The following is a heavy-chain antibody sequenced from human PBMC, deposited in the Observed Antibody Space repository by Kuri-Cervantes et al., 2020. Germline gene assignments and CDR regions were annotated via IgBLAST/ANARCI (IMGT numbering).Heavy chain of an antibody. V-gene: IGHV1-2*04. CDR1: GYTFTGYY. D-gene: IGHD6-19*01. Sequence: ASVKVSCKASGYTFTGYYMHWVRQAPGQGLEWMGWINPNSGGTNYAQKFQGWVTMTRDTSISTAYMELSRLRSGDTAVYYCARVGWSDPNYYYYGMDVWGQGTAVTVSS. J-gene: IGHJ6*02. CDR3: ARVGWSDPNYYYYGMDV. CDR2: INPNSGGT.